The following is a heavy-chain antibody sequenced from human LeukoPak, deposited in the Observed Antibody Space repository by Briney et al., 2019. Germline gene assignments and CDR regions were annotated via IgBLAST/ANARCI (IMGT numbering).Heavy chain of an antibody. J-gene: IGHJ4*02. CDR1: GGTFSNYA. V-gene: IGHV1-69*01. CDR2: IIPIFGTA. CDR3: ARADSPSDTAMITAPGY. D-gene: IGHD5-18*01. Sequence: SVKVSCKASGGTFSNYAISWVRQAPGQGLEWMGGIIPIFGTAKYTQKFQGRVTITADESTSTAYMELSSLRSEDTAVYYCARADSPSDTAMITAPGYWGQGTLVTVSS.